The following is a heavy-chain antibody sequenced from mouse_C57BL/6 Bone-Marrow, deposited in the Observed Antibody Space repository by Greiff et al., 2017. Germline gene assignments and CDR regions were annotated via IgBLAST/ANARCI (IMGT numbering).Heavy chain of an antibody. D-gene: IGHD1-1*01. J-gene: IGHJ2*01. CDR1: GYSITSGYY. CDR3: ARATWYYYGSSSDY. V-gene: IGHV3-6*01. CDR2: ISYDGSN. Sequence: EVHLVESGPGLVKPSQSLSLTCSFTGYSITSGYYWNWIRQFPGNKLEWMGYISYDGSNNYNPSLKNRISITRDTSKNQFFLKLNSVTTEDTATYYCARATWYYYGSSSDYWGQGTTLTVSS.